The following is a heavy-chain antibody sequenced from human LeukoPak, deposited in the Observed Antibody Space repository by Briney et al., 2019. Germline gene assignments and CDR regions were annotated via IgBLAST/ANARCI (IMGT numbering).Heavy chain of an antibody. J-gene: IGHJ4*02. CDR3: AKTTHDSSGYYYFGY. CDR1: GFTFSSYA. Sequence: GSLRLSCAASGFTFSSYAMSWVRQAPGKGLEWVSAISGSDGSTYYADSVKGRFTISRDNSKNTLYLQMNSLRAEDTAVYYCAKTTHDSSGYYYFGYWGQGTLVTVSS. D-gene: IGHD3-22*01. V-gene: IGHV3-23*01. CDR2: ISGSDGST.